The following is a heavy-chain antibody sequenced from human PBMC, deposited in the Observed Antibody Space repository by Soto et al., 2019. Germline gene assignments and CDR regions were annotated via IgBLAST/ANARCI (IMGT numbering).Heavy chain of an antibody. J-gene: IGHJ6*02. CDR2: ISSSSSTI. Sequence: LSLTCTVSGTSITSNNYYWGWIRQPPGKGLEWVSYISSSSSTIYYADSVKGRFTISRDNAKNSLYLQMNSLRAEDTGVYYCARDPFWSGFHGMDVWGQGTTVTVSS. D-gene: IGHD3-3*01. CDR3: ARDPFWSGFHGMDV. CDR1: GTSITSNNYY. V-gene: IGHV3-11*01.